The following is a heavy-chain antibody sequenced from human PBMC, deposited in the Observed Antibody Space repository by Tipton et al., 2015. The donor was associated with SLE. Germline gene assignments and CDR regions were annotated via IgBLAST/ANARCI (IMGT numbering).Heavy chain of an antibody. V-gene: IGHV1-18*01. CDR2: INTNNGDT. Sequence: QLVQSGTEVGKPGDSVQVSCKASGYTFTKYDISWLRQAPGQGLEWMGWINTNNGDTKYAQRFQGRLSMTTVTSTSTTYMALRSARSDDTAIYYCARECSGSGCLDHWGQGTLVTVSS. CDR1: GYTFTKYD. CDR3: ARECSGSGCLDH. D-gene: IGHD3-10*02. J-gene: IGHJ4*02.